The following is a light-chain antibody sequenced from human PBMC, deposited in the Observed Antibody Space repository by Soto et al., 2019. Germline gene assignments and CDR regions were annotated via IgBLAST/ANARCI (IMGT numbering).Light chain of an antibody. J-gene: IGKJ1*01. CDR3: QQYNDWPPWT. CDR2: GAS. CDR1: QSVSGS. Sequence: EIVMTQSPATLSVSLGERVTVSCRASQSVSGSLAWYQQKPGQAPRLLIYGASTRATGIPARFSGSGSGTEFTLTINSLQSEDFAVYYCQQYNDWPPWTFGQGTKVESK. V-gene: IGKV3-15*01.